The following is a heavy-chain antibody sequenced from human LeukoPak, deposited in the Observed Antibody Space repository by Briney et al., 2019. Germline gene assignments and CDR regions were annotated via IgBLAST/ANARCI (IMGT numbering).Heavy chain of an antibody. J-gene: IGHJ4*02. CDR1: GYTFTSYD. V-gene: IGHV1-8*01. CDR2: MNPNSGDT. D-gene: IGHD3-10*01. Sequence: ASVKVSCKASGYTFTSYDINWVRQATGQGLEWMGWMNPNSGDTGYAQKFQGRVTMTRNTSISTAYMELSSLRSEDTAVYYCARWPRDRGVRYFDYWGQGTLVTVSS. CDR3: ARWPRDRGVRYFDY.